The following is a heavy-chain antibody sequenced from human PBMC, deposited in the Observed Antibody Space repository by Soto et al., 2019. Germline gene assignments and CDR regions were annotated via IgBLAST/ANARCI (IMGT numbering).Heavy chain of an antibody. V-gene: IGHV3-74*01. CDR2: VDSAGSGT. J-gene: IGHJ4*02. CDR3: ATVFEH. CDR1: GFPSTGYW. Sequence: VPLVESGEAPFRPGGPRGLPCAAPGFPSTGYWMHWVRQVPGKGPVWVARVDSAGSGTSYADSVKGRFTISRDNAKNTVSLQMDSLRVEDTAVYYCATVFEHWGQGIPVTVSS.